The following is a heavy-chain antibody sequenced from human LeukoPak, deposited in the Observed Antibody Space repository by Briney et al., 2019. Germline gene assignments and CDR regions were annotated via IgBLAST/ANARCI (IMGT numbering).Heavy chain of an antibody. J-gene: IGHJ6*03. CDR2: INHSGST. D-gene: IGHD6-13*01. CDR3: ARGRIAAAGYYYYHLDV. CDR1: GGSFSGYY. Sequence: SETLSLTCAVYGGSFSGYYWSWIRQPPGEGLEWIGEINHSGSTNYNPSLKSRVTISVDTSKNQFSLKLSSVTAADTAVYYCARGRIAAAGYYYYHLDVWGKGTTVTVSS. V-gene: IGHV4-34*01.